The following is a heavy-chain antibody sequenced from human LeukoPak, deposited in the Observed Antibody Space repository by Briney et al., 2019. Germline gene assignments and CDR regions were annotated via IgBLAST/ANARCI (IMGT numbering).Heavy chain of an antibody. J-gene: IGHJ3*02. CDR1: GYTFVTSS. V-gene: IGHV1-18*04. CDR3: TRVRDSSNWWGALDI. Sequence: ASVNVSCKASGYTFVTSSISWVRQAPGQRLEWMGWISPSSGNTYYAQNLQGRVTMTTDTSTSTAYMELRSLRSGDTAVYYCTRVRDSSNWWGALDIWGQGTVVTVSS. D-gene: IGHD6-13*01. CDR2: ISPSSGNT.